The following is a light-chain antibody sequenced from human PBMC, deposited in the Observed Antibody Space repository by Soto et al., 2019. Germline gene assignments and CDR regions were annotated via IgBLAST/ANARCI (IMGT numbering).Light chain of an antibody. Sequence: QSALTQPRSVSGSPGQSVTLTCTGSSTDVGGYNYVSWYQQHPGKAPKLMMYDVTTRPSGVPDRFSGSKSANTASLTIAGLQAEDESDYYCFSYAGKYNFVFGAGTKLTVL. J-gene: IGLJ1*01. CDR3: FSYAGKYNFV. CDR1: STDVGGYNY. CDR2: DVT. V-gene: IGLV2-11*01.